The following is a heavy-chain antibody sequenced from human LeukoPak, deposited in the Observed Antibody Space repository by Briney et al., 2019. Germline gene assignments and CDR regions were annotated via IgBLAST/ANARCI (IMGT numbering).Heavy chain of an antibody. V-gene: IGHV3-64*01. D-gene: IGHD4-23*01. Sequence: PGGSLRLSCAASGFTFSSYAMHWVRQAPGKGLEYVSAISSNGGSTYYANSVKGRFTISRDNSKNTLYLQMGSLRAEDMAVYYCARPQWSYGGKFRPPQGPFDIWGQGTMVTVSS. CDR2: ISSNGGST. J-gene: IGHJ3*02. CDR1: GFTFSSYA. CDR3: ARPQWSYGGKFRPPQGPFDI.